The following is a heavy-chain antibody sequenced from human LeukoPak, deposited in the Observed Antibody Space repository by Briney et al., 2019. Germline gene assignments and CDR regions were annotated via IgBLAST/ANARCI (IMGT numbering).Heavy chain of an antibody. V-gene: IGHV4-59*13. CDR1: GGSINTYY. D-gene: IGHD2-21*02. J-gene: IGHJ5*02. CDR3: ARGRYCGGDCYSKWFDP. CDR2: IYYSGST. Sequence: SETLSLTCTVSGGSINTYYWSWIRQPPGKGLEWIGYIYYSGSTNYNPSLKSRVTISVDTSKNQFSLKLSSVTAADTAVYYCARGRYCGGDCYSKWFDPWGQGTLVTVSS.